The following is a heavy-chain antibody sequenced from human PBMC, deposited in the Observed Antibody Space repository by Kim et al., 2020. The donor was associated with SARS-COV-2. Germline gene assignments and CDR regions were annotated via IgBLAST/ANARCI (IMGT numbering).Heavy chain of an antibody. CDR2: ISYDGSNK. CDR1: GFTFSSYG. Sequence: GGSLRLSCAASGFTFSSYGMHWVRQAPGKGLEWVAVISYDGSNKYYADSVKGRFTISRDNSKNTLYLQMNSLRAEDTAVYYCAKSLSASAYYDILTGYYRGYYYYYGMDVWGQGTTVTVSS. CDR3: AKSLSASAYYDILTGYYRGYYYYYGMDV. J-gene: IGHJ6*02. D-gene: IGHD3-9*01. V-gene: IGHV3-30*18.